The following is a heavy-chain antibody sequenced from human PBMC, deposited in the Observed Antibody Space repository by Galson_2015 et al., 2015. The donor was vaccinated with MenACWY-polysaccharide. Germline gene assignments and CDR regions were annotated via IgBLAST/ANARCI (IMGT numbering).Heavy chain of an antibody. Sequence: CAASGFTFSSYWMHWVRQAPGKGLVWVSRINSDGSSTSYADSVKGRFTISRDNAKNTLHLQMNSLRAEDTAVYYCARVQGGYNNDWHHPYYFDYWGQGALVTVSS. D-gene: IGHD1-14*01. CDR2: INSDGSST. CDR3: ARVQGGYNNDWHHPYYFDY. CDR1: GFTFSSYW. J-gene: IGHJ4*02. V-gene: IGHV3-74*01.